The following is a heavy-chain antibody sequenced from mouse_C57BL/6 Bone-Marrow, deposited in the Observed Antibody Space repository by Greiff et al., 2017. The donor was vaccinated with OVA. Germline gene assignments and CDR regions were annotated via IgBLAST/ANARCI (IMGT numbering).Heavy chain of an antibody. CDR1: GFSLTSYG. J-gene: IGHJ3*01. Sequence: VQLQESGPGLVQPSQSLSITCTVSGFSLTSYGVHWVRQSPGKGLEWLGVIWSGGSTDYNAAFISRLSISKDNPKSQVFFKMNSLQADDTAIYYCARKGTGAYWGQGTLVTVSA. CDR2: IWSGGST. D-gene: IGHD3-3*01. CDR3: ARKGTGAY. V-gene: IGHV2-2*01.